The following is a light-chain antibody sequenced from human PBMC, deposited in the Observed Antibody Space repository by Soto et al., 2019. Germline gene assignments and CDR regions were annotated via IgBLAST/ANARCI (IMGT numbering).Light chain of an antibody. V-gene: IGLV1-40*01. CDR3: SSYAGSSNV. CDR2: GNS. J-gene: IGLJ1*01. CDR1: SSNIGAGYD. Sequence: QSALTQPPSVSGAPGQRVTISCTGSSSNIGAGYDVHWYQQLPGTAPKLLIYGNSNRPSGVPDRFSGSKSGNTASLTVSGLQAEDEADYYCSSYAGSSNVFGTGTKLTVL.